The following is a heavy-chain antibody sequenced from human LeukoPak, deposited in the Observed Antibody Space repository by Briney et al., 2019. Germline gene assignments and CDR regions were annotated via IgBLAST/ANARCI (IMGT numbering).Heavy chain of an antibody. J-gene: IGHJ4*02. V-gene: IGHV4-34*01. Sequence: SETLSLTCAVYGGSFSGYYWSWIRQPPGKGLEWIGEINHSGGTNYNPSLKSRVTISVDTSKNHFSLKLTSVTAADTAVYYCARAFGVVIYFDYWGQGTLVTVSS. D-gene: IGHD3-3*01. CDR2: INHSGGT. CDR1: GGSFSGYY. CDR3: ARAFGVVIYFDY.